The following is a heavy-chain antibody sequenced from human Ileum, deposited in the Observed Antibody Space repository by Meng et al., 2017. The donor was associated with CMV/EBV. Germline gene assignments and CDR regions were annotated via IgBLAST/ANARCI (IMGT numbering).Heavy chain of an antibody. CDR3: ARLNWFGDRYFDY. Sequence: VSGGSIRSSNYYWGWIRQPPGKGLESIGIIYYSGSTYYNPSLKSRVTISVDTSKSQFSLRLSSVTAADTAVYYCARLNWFGDRYFDYWGQGTLVTVSS. V-gene: IGHV4-39*01. CDR2: IYYSGST. D-gene: IGHD3-10*01. J-gene: IGHJ4*02. CDR1: GGSIRSSNYY.